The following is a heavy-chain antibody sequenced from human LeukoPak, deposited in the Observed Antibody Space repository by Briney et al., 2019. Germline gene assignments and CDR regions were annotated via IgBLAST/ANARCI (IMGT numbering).Heavy chain of an antibody. D-gene: IGHD5-12*01. CDR3: AKEMKPWMHFDY. J-gene: IGHJ4*02. CDR1: GFTFSSYA. Sequence: QAGGSLRLSCSASGFTFSSYAMHRVRQAPGKGLEYVSAINSNGGTTYYSDSVKGRFTISRDNSKNTLYLQMNSLRAEDTAVYYCAKEMKPWMHFDYWGQGTLVTVSS. CDR2: INSNGGTT. V-gene: IGHV3-64*04.